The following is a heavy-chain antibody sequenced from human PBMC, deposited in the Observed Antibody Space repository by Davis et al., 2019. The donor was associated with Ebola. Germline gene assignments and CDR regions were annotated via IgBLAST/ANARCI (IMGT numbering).Heavy chain of an antibody. Sequence: PGGSLRLSCAASGFTFSSYSMNWVRQAPGKGLEWVSSISSSSSYIYYADSVKGRFTISRDNAKNSLYLQMNSLRAEDTAVYYCARVGRTTGLYYYYGMDVWGQGTTVTVSS. V-gene: IGHV3-21*01. CDR3: ARVGRTTGLYYYYGMDV. J-gene: IGHJ6*02. CDR1: GFTFSSYS. D-gene: IGHD1-7*01. CDR2: ISSSSSYI.